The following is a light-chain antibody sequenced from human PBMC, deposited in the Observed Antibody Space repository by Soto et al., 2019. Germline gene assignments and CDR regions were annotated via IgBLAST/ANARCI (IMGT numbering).Light chain of an antibody. CDR1: QNINNY. V-gene: IGKV1-33*01. J-gene: IGKJ5*01. CDR3: QQYENPPT. CDR2: DAS. Sequence: DIQMTQTPSSLSAHVGDRLTITCQPSQNINNYLNWYQQKPGRAAKLLIYDASNLEAGVPSRFWGSGSGTDFTFTISRLHPEDIATYYCQQYENPPTFGQGTRLAIK.